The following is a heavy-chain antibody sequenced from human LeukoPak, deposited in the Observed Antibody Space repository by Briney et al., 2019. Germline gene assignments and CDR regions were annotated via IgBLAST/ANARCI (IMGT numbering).Heavy chain of an antibody. Sequence: GGSLRLSCAASGFTFSSYGMHWVRQAPGKGLEWVAVISYDGSNKYYADSVKGRFTISRDNSKNTLYLQMNSLRAEDTAVYYCVRDWSSYEDGWFDPWGQGTLVTVSS. D-gene: IGHD5-18*01. V-gene: IGHV3-30*03. J-gene: IGHJ5*02. CDR1: GFTFSSYG. CDR2: ISYDGSNK. CDR3: VRDWSSYEDGWFDP.